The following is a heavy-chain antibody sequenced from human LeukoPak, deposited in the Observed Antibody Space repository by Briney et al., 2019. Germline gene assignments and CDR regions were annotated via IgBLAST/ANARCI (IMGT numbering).Heavy chain of an antibody. D-gene: IGHD4-17*01. CDR2: ISSSGNSI. CDR3: AREDDYGDLIDY. Sequence: GGSLRPSCAAPGFTFNNHQMNWVRQAPGKGLEWISYISSSGNSIHYADSVKGRFTISRDNAASPLYLQMNNLRAEDTAHYYCAREDDYGDLIDYWGQGPLVTVSS. CDR1: GFTFNNHQ. J-gene: IGHJ4*02. V-gene: IGHV3-48*03.